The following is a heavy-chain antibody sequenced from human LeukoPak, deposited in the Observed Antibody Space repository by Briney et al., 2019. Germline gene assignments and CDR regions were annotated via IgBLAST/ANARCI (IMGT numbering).Heavy chain of an antibody. D-gene: IGHD1-1*01. V-gene: IGHV1-8*01. CDR1: GYTFSSYE. Sequence: DSVKVSCKTSGYTFSSYEINWVRQAAGRGLEWVGWMNPKTGKTAYARNLQGRVTITRDTSISTAYMDLSALRSEDTAVYYCARIRPVTTGRKGYYFDYWGQGTLVTVSS. J-gene: IGHJ4*02. CDR2: MNPKTGKT. CDR3: ARIRPVTTGRKGYYFDY.